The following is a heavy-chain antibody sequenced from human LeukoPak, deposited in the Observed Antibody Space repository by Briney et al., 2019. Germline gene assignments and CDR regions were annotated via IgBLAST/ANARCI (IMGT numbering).Heavy chain of an antibody. J-gene: IGHJ4*02. D-gene: IGHD3-22*01. V-gene: IGHV3-66*02. CDR1: GFTFSHYT. CDR2: IYSGGST. CDR3: ARDAMIVVVSPPDY. Sequence: GGSLRLSCAASGFTFSHYTMIWVRQAPGKGLEWVSVIYSGGSTYYADSVKGRFTISRDNAKNSLYLQMNSLRAEDTAVYYCARDAMIVVVSPPDYWGQGTLVTVSS.